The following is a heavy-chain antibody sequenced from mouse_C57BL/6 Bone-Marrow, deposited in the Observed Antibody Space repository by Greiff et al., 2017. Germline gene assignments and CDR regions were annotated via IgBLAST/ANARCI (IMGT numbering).Heavy chain of an antibody. J-gene: IGHJ2*01. CDR2: IYPGDGDT. V-gene: IGHV1-80*01. CDR3: ARGIEGITTVPYFDY. Sequence: VQLQQSGAELVKPGASVKISCKASGYAFSSYWMNWVKQRPGKGLEWIGQIYPGDGDTNYNGKFKGKATLTTDKSSSTAYMQRSSLTSEDSAVYFWARGIEGITTVPYFDYWGQGTTLTVSS. CDR1: GYAFSSYW. D-gene: IGHD1-1*01.